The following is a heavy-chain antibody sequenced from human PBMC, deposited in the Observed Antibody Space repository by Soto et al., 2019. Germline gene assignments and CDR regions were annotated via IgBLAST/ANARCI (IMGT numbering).Heavy chain of an antibody. CDR1: GGTFSSYA. CDR3: ASPVVVPALRSYYYYGMDV. D-gene: IGHD2-2*01. Sequence: GASVKVSCKASGGTFSSYAISWVRQAPGQGLEWMGGIIPIFGTANYAQKFQGRVTITADESTSTAYMELSSLRSEGTAVYYCASPVVVPALRSYYYYGMDVWGQGTTVTVSS. V-gene: IGHV1-69*13. J-gene: IGHJ6*02. CDR2: IIPIFGTA.